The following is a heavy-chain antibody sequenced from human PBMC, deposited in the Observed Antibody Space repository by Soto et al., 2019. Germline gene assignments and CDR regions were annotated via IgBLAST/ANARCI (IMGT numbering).Heavy chain of an antibody. CDR2: ISWNSGSI. D-gene: IGHD5-12*01. V-gene: IGHV3-9*01. J-gene: IGHJ6*03. CDR1: GFTFDDYA. Sequence: DVQLVESGGGLVQPGRSLRLSCAASGFTFDDYAMHWVRQAPGKGLEWVSGISWNSGSIGYADSVKGRFTISRDNAKNSLYLQMNSLRAEDTALYYCAKDTGSGYDFNYYYMDVWGKGTTVTVSS. CDR3: AKDTGSGYDFNYYYMDV.